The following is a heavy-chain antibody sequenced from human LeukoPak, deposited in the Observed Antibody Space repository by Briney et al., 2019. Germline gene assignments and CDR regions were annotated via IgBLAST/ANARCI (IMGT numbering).Heavy chain of an antibody. Sequence: GGSLRLSCAASGFTFDDYAMHWVRQAPGKGLEWVSAISWNNNKIGYADSVKGRFTISRDNAKNSLYLQMNSLRAEDTALYYCAKGMFHDSSGYYSQPFDYWSQGTLVTVSS. V-gene: IGHV3-9*01. CDR3: AKGMFHDSSGYYSQPFDY. CDR2: ISWNNNKI. CDR1: GFTFDDYA. J-gene: IGHJ4*02. D-gene: IGHD3-22*01.